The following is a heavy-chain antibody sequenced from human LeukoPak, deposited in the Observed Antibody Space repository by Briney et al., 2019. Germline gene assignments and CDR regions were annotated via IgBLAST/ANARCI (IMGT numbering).Heavy chain of an antibody. CDR2: IYSSGST. D-gene: IGHD6-19*01. J-gene: IGHJ1*01. Sequence: GGSLRLSCAGAGFIVSSSYTSWVRQAPGKGLEWVSAIYSSGSTDYADSVRGRFTIARDTSKNMVYLQMNSLTAEDTAIYYCARRTGAAPGEFFLHWGQGTLVTVSS. CDR3: ARRTGAAPGEFFLH. CDR1: GFIVSSSY. V-gene: IGHV3-53*01.